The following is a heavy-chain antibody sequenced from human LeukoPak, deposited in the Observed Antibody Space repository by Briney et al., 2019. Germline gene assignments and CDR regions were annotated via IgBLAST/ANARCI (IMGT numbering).Heavy chain of an antibody. CDR1: GDSVSCTNYF. V-gene: IGHV4-39*07. CDR3: ARGDGSPSGILYYGMDV. D-gene: IGHD3-3*01. CDR2: PHYCGNT. Sequence: PSETLSLTCVVSGDSVSCTNYFWGWIRQPPGKGLEWIGTPHYCGNTYYSPSLKNPVTISVDTSKNQFSLNLSSVTAADTAVYYCARGDGSPSGILYYGMDVWGQGTTVTVSS. J-gene: IGHJ6*02.